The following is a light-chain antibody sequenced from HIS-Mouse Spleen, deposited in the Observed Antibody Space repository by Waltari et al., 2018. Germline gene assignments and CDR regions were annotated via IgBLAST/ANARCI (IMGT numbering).Light chain of an antibody. CDR1: SPNIGSNP. CDR3: AAWDDSLNGWV. V-gene: IGLV1-44*01. J-gene: IGLJ3*02. CDR2: SNN. Sequence: QSVLTQPPSASGTPGQRVTISCSGSSPNIGSNPVNWYQQLPGTAPKLPIDSNNQRPSGVPDRFSGSKSGTSASLAISGLQSEDEADYYCAAWDDSLNGWVFGGGTKLTVL.